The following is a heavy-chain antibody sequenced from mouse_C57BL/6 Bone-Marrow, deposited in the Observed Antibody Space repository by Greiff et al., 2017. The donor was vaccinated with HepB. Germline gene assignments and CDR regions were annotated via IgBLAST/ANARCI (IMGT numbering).Heavy chain of an antibody. V-gene: IGHV1-15*01. CDR1: GYTFTDYE. CDR3: TTPTVVAFDY. Sequence: VQLQQSGAELVRPGASVTLSCKASGYTFTDYEIHWVKQTPVHGLEWIGAIDPETGGTAYNQKFKGKAILTADKSSSTAYMELRSLTSEDSAVYYCTTPTVVAFDYWGQGTTLTVSS. D-gene: IGHD1-1*01. J-gene: IGHJ2*01. CDR2: IDPETGGT.